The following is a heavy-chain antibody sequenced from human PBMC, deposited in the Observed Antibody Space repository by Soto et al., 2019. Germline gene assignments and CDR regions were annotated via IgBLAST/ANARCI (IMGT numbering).Heavy chain of an antibody. CDR1: GGTFSSYA. CDR3: AMYGPVHYYHYGMDV. Sequence: GASVKVSCKASGGTFSSYAISWVRQAPGQGLEWMGIINPSGGSTSYAQKFQGRVTMTRDTSTSTVYMELSSLRSEDTAVYYCAMYGPVHYYHYGMDVWGQGTTVTGSS. CDR2: INPSGGST. J-gene: IGHJ6*02. V-gene: IGHV1-46*03. D-gene: IGHD3-10*01.